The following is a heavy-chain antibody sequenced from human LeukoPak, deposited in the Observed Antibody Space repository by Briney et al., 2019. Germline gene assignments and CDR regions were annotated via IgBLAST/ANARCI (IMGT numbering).Heavy chain of an antibody. J-gene: IGHJ4*02. D-gene: IGHD5-12*01. Sequence: SETLSLTCTVSGGSINSYYWSWIRQPAGKGLEWIGRIYSSGSTGYNPSLKSRVTMSLGTSKNQFSLNLSSVTAADTAVYYCARVDIRTAFVDYWGQGTLVTVSS. CDR3: ARVDIRTAFVDY. CDR2: IYSSGST. V-gene: IGHV4-4*07. CDR1: GGSINSYY.